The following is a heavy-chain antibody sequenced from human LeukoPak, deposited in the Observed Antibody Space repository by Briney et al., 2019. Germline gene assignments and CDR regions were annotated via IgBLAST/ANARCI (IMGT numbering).Heavy chain of an antibody. CDR3: ARDQMPLYSGSYYYYYYYGMDV. CDR1: GFTFSDYY. D-gene: IGHD3-10*01. CDR2: ISSSGSTI. J-gene: IGHJ6*02. V-gene: IGHV3-11*01. Sequence: GGSLRLSCAASGFTFSDYYMSWIRQAPGKGLEWVSYISSSGSTIYYADSVKGRFTISRDNAKNSLYLQMNSLRAENTALYYCARDQMPLYSGSYYYYYYYGMDVWGQGTTVTVSS.